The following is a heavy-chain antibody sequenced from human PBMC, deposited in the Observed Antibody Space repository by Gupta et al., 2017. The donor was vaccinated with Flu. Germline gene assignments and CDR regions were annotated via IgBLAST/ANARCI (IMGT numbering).Heavy chain of an antibody. D-gene: IGHD2-15*01. CDR3: ARDLVCSGGTCYPRTYMYYSGMDV. V-gene: IGHV1-46*01. CDR2: INPSGGST. J-gene: IGHJ6*02. Sequence: QEQLVQSGAEVKKPGASVKISCQASGYPFPSSYMHWVRQAPGQGLEWMGIINPSGGSTRYAQKFQGRVTMTRDTSTSSVIMELSSLRSEDTAVYFCARDLVCSGGTCYPRTYMYYSGMDVWGQGTTVTVSS. CDR1: GYPFPSSY.